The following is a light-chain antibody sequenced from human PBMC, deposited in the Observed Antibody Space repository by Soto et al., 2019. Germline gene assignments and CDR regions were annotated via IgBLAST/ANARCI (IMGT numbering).Light chain of an antibody. CDR1: HSLSSF. CDR2: DAS. CDR3: QQRSNWPWA. J-gene: IGKJ1*01. V-gene: IGKV3-11*01. Sequence: EVVLTQSPATLSLSPGERATLSCRARHSLSSFLAWYQQKPGQAPRLLIYDASNRATGIPARFSGSGSGTDFTLTISSLEPEDFAVYYCQQRSNWPWAFGQGTKVDIK.